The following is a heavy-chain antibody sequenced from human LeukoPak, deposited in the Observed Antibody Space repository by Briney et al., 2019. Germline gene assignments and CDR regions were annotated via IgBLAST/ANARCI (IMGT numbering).Heavy chain of an antibody. CDR3: ARVDTSYSSGWYDRRFDP. J-gene: IGHJ5*02. Sequence: SETLSLTCTVSGGSISSSSYYWGWIRQPPGKGLEWIGSIYYSGSTNYNPSLKSRVTISVDTSKNQFSLKLSSVTAADTAVYYCARVDTSYSSGWYDRRFDPWGQGTLVTVSS. CDR1: GGSISSSSYY. CDR2: IYYSGST. V-gene: IGHV4-39*07. D-gene: IGHD6-19*01.